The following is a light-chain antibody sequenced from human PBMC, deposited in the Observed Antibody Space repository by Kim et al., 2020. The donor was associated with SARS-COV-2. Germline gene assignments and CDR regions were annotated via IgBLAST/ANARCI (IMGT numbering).Light chain of an antibody. V-gene: IGKV3-20*01. CDR2: GAS. J-gene: IGKJ1*01. Sequence: EIVLTQSPGTLSLSPGERATLSCRASQSVTSSYLAWYQQKPGQSPRLLIYGASNRATGIPDRFSGSGSGTDFTLTISRLESEDLAVYYCQQYGTSLRTFGQGTKVDIK. CDR3: QQYGTSLRT. CDR1: QSVTSSY.